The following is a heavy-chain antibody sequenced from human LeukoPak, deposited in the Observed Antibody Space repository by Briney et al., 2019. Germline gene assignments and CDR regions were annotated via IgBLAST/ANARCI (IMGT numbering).Heavy chain of an antibody. CDR3: ARDLTVESGSFDP. D-gene: IGHD3-10*01. CDR1: GGSISSGDYY. J-gene: IGHJ5*02. V-gene: IGHV4-30-4*01. Sequence: SETLSLTCTVSGGSISSGDYYWSWIRQPPGKGLEWIGYIYYSGSTYYNPSLKSRVTISVDTSKNQFSLKLSSVTAADTAVYYCARDLTVESGSFDPWGLGTLVTVSS. CDR2: IYYSGST.